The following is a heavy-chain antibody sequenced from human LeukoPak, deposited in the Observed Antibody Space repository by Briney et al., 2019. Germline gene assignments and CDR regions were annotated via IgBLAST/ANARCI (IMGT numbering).Heavy chain of an antibody. CDR2: ISWNSGSI. CDR3: AKEGGLWRYYNADAFDI. CDR1: GFTFDDYA. J-gene: IGHJ3*02. Sequence: GGSLRLSCAASGFTFDDYAMHWVRQAPGKGLEWVSGISWNSGSIGYADSVKGRFTISRDNAKNSLYLQMNSLRAEDTALYYCAKEGGLWRYYNADAFDIWGQGTMVTVSS. V-gene: IGHV3-9*01. D-gene: IGHD3-10*01.